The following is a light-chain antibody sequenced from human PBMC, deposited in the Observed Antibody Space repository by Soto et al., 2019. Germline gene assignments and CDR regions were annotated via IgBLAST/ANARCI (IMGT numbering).Light chain of an antibody. Sequence: QLTLTQSSRSASVGDIVAITCQASQDISNYLNWFQQKPGKAPKLLIYDASNLETGVPSRFSGSGSGIDFTFTISSLQPEDIATYYSQLYENRPLSFGGGT. CDR1: QDISNY. J-gene: IGKJ4*01. V-gene: IGKV1-33*01. CDR3: QLYENRPLS. CDR2: DAS.